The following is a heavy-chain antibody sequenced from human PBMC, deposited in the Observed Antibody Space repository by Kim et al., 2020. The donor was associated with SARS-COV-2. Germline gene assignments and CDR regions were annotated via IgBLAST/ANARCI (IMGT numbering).Heavy chain of an antibody. CDR1: GFTFSSYA. D-gene: IGHD1-26*01. V-gene: IGHV3-23*01. CDR2: ISGSGGST. J-gene: IGHJ6*02. CDR3: AKENSYSRYSGSRGGGMDV. Sequence: GGSLRLSCAASGFTFSSYAMSWVRQAPGKGLEWVSAISGSGGSTYYADSVKGRFTISRDNSKNTLYLQMNSLRAEDTAVYYCAKENSYSRYSGSRGGGMDVWGQGTTVTVSS.